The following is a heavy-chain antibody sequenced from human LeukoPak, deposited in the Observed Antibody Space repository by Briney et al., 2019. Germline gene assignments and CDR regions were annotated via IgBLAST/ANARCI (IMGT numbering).Heavy chain of an antibody. Sequence: SGTLSLTCAVSGGSISSSNWWSWVRQPPGKGLEWIGEIYHSGSTNYSPSLKSRVIISVDKSKNQFSLKLSSVTAADTAVYYCARVGGAAGTSYFDYWGQGTLVTVSS. CDR3: ARVGGAAGTSYFDY. CDR2: IYHSGST. V-gene: IGHV4-4*02. J-gene: IGHJ4*02. D-gene: IGHD6-13*01. CDR1: GGSISSSNW.